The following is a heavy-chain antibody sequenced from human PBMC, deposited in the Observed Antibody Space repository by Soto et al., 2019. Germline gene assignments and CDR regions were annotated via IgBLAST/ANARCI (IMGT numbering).Heavy chain of an antibody. V-gene: IGHV4-59*12. J-gene: IGHJ4*02. CDR3: ASLDGELLDDY. CDR1: GGSISNYQ. Sequence: SETLSLTCTVSGGSISNYQWSWVRQPPGKGLEWIGDINHNGSTNYNPSLKSRVTISVDTSKNQFSLKLSSVTAADTAVYYCASLDGELLDDYWGQGTLVTVSS. CDR2: INHNGST. D-gene: IGHD3-10*01.